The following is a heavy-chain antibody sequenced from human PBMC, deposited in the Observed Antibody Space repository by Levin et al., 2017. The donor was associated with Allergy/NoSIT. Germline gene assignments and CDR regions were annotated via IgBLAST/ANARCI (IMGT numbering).Heavy chain of an antibody. CDR3: ARDYYDSSGYYPDY. CDR1: GYTFTSYD. Sequence: ASVKVSCKASGYTFTSYDINWVRQATGQGLEWMGWMNPNSGNSGYAQKFQGRVTMTRNTSISTAYMELSSLRSEDTAVYYCARDYYDSSGYYPDYWGQGTLVTVSS. D-gene: IGHD3-22*01. V-gene: IGHV1-8*01. J-gene: IGHJ4*02. CDR2: MNPNSGNS.